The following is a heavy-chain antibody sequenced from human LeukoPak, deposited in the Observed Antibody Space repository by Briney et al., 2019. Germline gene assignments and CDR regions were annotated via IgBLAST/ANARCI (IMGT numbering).Heavy chain of an antibody. D-gene: IGHD2-2*01. CDR2: IRYDGGNK. Sequence: GGSLRLSCAASGFTFSSYGMHWVRQAPGKGLEWVAFIRYDGGNKYYADSVKGRFTISRDNSKNTLYLQMNSLRAEDTAVYYCAKDGAYCSSTSCYDYFDYWGQGTLVTVSS. J-gene: IGHJ4*02. CDR1: GFTFSSYG. CDR3: AKDGAYCSSTSCYDYFDY. V-gene: IGHV3-30*02.